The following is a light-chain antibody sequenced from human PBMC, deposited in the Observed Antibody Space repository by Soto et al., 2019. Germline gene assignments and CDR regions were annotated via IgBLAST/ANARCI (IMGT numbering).Light chain of an antibody. Sequence: QSALTQPAFVSGSPGQSITISCTGTSTDVGNYNLVSWYQQHPGKVPKVMIYEGNKRPAGVSNRFSGSKSDNTASLTISGLQAEDEADYYCCSYAGTRTYVFGTGTKLTVL. V-gene: IGLV2-23*01. CDR3: CSYAGTRTYV. J-gene: IGLJ1*01. CDR2: EGN. CDR1: STDVGNYNL.